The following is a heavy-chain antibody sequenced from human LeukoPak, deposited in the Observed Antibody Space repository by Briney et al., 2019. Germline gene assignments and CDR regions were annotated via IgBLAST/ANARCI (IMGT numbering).Heavy chain of an antibody. V-gene: IGHV3-48*04. CDR2: ISSSSSTI. CDR3: ARETADYYDSSGWYAFDI. D-gene: IGHD3-22*01. CDR1: GFTFSSYS. J-gene: IGHJ3*02. Sequence: GGSLRLSCAASGFTFSSYSMNWVRQAPGKGLECVSYISSSSSTIYYADSVKGRFTISRDNAKNSLYLQMNSLRAEDTAVYYCARETADYYDSSGWYAFDIWGQGTMVTVSS.